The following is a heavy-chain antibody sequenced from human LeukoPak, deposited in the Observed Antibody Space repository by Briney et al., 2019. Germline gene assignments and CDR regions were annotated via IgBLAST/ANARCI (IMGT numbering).Heavy chain of an antibody. CDR2: IYYSGST. CDR3: ARGDRYGSGSYYTTIYYYYGMDV. D-gene: IGHD3-10*01. Sequence: SETLSLTCTVPGGSISSYYWSWIRQPPGKGLEWIGYIYYSGSTNYNPSLKSRVTISVDTSKNQFSLKLSSVTAADTAVYYCARGDRYGSGSYYTTIYYYYGMDVWGKGTTVTVSS. CDR1: GGSISSYY. J-gene: IGHJ6*04. V-gene: IGHV4-59*01.